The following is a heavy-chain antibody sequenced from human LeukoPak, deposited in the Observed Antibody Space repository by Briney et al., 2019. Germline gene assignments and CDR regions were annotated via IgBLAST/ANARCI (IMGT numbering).Heavy chain of an antibody. J-gene: IGHJ4*02. V-gene: IGHV3-21*01. D-gene: IGHD5-18*01. CDR1: GFTFSRYS. Sequence: GGSLRLSCAASGFTFSRYSMNWVRQAPGKGLEWVSSISISSNYKYYPDSLKGRFTISRDNAKNSLYLQMNSLRAEDTAVYYCVKVDTWGQGTLVTVSS. CDR3: VKVDT. CDR2: ISISSNYK.